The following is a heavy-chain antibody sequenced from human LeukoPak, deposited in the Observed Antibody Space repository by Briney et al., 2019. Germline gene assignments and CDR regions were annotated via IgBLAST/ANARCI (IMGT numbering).Heavy chain of an antibody. V-gene: IGHV3-23*01. Sequence: GGSLRLSCAAAGFTFSSYAMSWVRQAPGKGLEWVSAISGSGGSTYYADSVKGRFTISRDNAKNSLFLQMNGLRAEDTAVYYCARVVDGVTGADYWGQGTLVTVSS. CDR2: ISGSGGST. CDR1: GFTFSSYA. D-gene: IGHD7-27*01. J-gene: IGHJ4*02. CDR3: ARVVDGVTGADY.